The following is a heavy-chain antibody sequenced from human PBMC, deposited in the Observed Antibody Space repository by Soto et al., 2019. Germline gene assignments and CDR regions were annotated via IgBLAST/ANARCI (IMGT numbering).Heavy chain of an antibody. V-gene: IGHV3-30*03. CDR1: GFPFSSYG. CDR3: VGAKSYLAP. D-gene: IGHD3-10*01. CDR2: ISYDGSNK. J-gene: IGHJ5*02. Sequence: QVQLVESGGGVVQPGRSLRLSCAASGFPFSSYGMHWVREAPGKGLEWVAVISYDGSNKYYADSVKGRFTISRDNSASTLNLKMNSLSPEARPLYYCVGAKSYLAPGGQGPRVPASP.